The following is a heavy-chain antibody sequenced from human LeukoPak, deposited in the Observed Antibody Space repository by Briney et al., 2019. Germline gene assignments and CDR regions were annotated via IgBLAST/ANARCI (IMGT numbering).Heavy chain of an antibody. Sequence: GGSRRPSCAAAGFTFSSYAMSWVRQLPGKGLEWVSSIRGSGGSTCDANSVKGRFTISRNNSENTLYLQMNSLRAEDTAVYYCAKTGYSSSWYAAKFDYWGQGTLVTVSS. CDR2: IRGSGGST. CDR3: AKTGYSSSWYAAKFDY. D-gene: IGHD6-13*01. CDR1: GFTFSSYA. J-gene: IGHJ4*02. V-gene: IGHV3-23*01.